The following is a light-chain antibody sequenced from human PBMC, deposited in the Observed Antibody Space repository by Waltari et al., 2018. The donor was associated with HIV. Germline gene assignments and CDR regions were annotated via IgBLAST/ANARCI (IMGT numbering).Light chain of an antibody. V-gene: IGLV1-40*01. CDR3: QSYDSNLIGL. CDR2: GNS. Sequence: QSELTPPPSLSAAPGPRVTISCTGSSSNIGAGSDVHWYQQGPGSTRKVVSYGNSTRHSGGPERFSGSKSGSSASLVITGLQSEDEADYYCQSYDSNLIGLFGGGTKVSVL. J-gene: IGLJ2*01. CDR1: SSNIGAGSD.